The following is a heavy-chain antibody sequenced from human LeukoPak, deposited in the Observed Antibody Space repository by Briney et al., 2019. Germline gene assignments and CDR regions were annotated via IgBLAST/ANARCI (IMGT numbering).Heavy chain of an antibody. J-gene: IGHJ3*02. CDR3: ARAPLSTVTVDAFDI. Sequence: VASVKVSCKASGYTFTGYYMHWVRQAPGQGLEWMGWINPNSGGTNYAQKFQGRVTMTRDTSISTAYMELSRLRSDDTAVYYCARAPLSTVTVDAFDIWGQGTMVTVSS. D-gene: IGHD4-17*01. CDR1: GYTFTGYY. CDR2: INPNSGGT. V-gene: IGHV1-2*02.